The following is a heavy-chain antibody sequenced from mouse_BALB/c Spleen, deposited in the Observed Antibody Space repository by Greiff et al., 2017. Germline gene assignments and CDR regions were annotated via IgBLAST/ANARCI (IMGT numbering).Heavy chain of an antibody. D-gene: IGHD4-1*02. J-gene: IGHJ3*01. Sequence: VQLKESGPGLVKPSQSLSLTCTVTGYSITSDYAWNWIRQFPGNKLEWMGYISYSGSTSYNPSLKSRISITRDTSKNQFFLQLNSVTTEDTATYYCASQLGFAYWGQGTLVTVSA. CDR3: ASQLGFAY. CDR1: GYSITSDYA. CDR2: ISYSGST. V-gene: IGHV3-2*02.